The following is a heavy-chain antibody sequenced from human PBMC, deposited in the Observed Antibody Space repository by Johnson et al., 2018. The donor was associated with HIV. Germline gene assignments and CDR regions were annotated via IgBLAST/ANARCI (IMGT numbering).Heavy chain of an antibody. Sequence: QVQLVESGGGLVKPGGSLRLSCVGSGFTFSSYAMHWVRQAPGKGLEWVAFIRYDGDITYYVDSVKGRFTISRDNSKTTLYLQMNSLRAEDTAVYYCARAWGSRDILTALRGAFDIWGQGTMVTVSS. CDR2: IRYDGDIT. V-gene: IGHV3-30*02. D-gene: IGHD3-9*01. CDR3: ARAWGSRDILTALRGAFDI. CDR1: GFTFSSYA. J-gene: IGHJ3*02.